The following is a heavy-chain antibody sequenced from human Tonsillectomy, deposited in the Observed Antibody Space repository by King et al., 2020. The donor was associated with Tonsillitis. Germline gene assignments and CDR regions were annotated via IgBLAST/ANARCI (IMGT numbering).Heavy chain of an antibody. CDR2: ISWNSGSI. D-gene: IGHD2-15*01. V-gene: IGHV3-9*01. Sequence: VQLVESGGGLVQPGRSLRLSCAASGFTFDDYAMHWVRQAPGKGLEWVSGISWNSGSIGYADSVKGRFTISRDNAKNSLYLQMNSLRAEDTDLYYCAKSVVAASTRYFDYWGQGTLVTVSS. J-gene: IGHJ4*02. CDR3: AKSVVAASTRYFDY. CDR1: GFTFDDYA.